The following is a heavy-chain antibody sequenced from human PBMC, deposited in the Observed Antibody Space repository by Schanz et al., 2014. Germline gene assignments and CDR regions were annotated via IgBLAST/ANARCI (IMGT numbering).Heavy chain of an antibody. J-gene: IGHJ3*01. CDR1: GFTVSSNY. V-gene: IGHV3-53*01. D-gene: IGHD5-12*01. Sequence: EVQLVESGGGLIQPGGSLRLSCAVSGFTVSSNYMSWVSQAPGKGLEWVSTVYMSAASTRYADSVKGRFIISRDSSKNTLFLQMNSLRPEDTALYFCARDEGRDGYNLAFDVWGQGTLVTVSS. CDR2: VYMSAAST. CDR3: ARDEGRDGYNLAFDV.